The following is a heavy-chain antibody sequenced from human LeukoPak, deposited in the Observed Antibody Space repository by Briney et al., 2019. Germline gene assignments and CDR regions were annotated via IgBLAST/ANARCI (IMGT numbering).Heavy chain of an antibody. V-gene: IGHV3-23*01. J-gene: IGHJ3*02. CDR3: AKIVLLWFGEPPDAFDI. D-gene: IGHD3-10*01. CDR1: GFTFSSYA. Sequence: QSGGSLRLSCAASGFTFSSYAMSWVRQAPGKGLEWVSAISGSGGSTYYADSVKGRFTISRDNSKNTLYLQMNSLRAEDTAVYYCAKIVLLWFGEPPDAFDIWGQGTMVTVSS. CDR2: ISGSGGST.